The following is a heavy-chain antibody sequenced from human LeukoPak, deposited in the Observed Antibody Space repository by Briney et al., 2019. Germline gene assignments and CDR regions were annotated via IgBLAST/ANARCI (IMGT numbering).Heavy chain of an antibody. D-gene: IGHD3-10*01. Sequence: GGSLRLSCAGSGFTFSSYAMNWVRQAPGKGLEWVSVISGSGDSTYYADSVKGRFTISRDNSKNTLYLHMNSLRVEDTAVYYCAKDVSGGSYFDYWGQGTLVTVSS. V-gene: IGHV3-23*01. CDR2: ISGSGDST. J-gene: IGHJ4*02. CDR3: AKDVSGGSYFDY. CDR1: GFTFSSYA.